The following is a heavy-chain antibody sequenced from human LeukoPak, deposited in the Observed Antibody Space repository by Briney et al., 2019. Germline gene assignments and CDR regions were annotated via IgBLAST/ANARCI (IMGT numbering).Heavy chain of an antibody. Sequence: SETLSLTCTVSGGSISNYYWSWIRQPPGKGLEWIGYIYYSGSTNYNPSLKSRVTTSVDTSKNQFSLKLSSVTAADTAVYYCARDLHYYDSSGYYYYYYGMDVWGQGTTVTVSS. CDR3: ARDLHYYDSSGYYYYYYGMDV. CDR1: GGSISNYY. CDR2: IYYSGST. V-gene: IGHV4-59*01. J-gene: IGHJ6*02. D-gene: IGHD3-22*01.